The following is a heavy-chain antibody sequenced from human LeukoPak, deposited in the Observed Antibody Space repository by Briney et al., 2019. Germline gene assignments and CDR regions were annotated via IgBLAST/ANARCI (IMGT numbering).Heavy chain of an antibody. CDR3: ARGRMDYYGSGSYYPLDY. CDR1: GDSVSSNSAA. Sequence: SQTLSLTCAISGDSVSSNSAAWNWIRQSPSRGLEWLGRTYYRSKWYNDYAVSVKSRITINPDTSKNQFSLQLNSVTPEDTAVYYCARGRMDYYGSGSYYPLDYWGQGTLVTVSS. J-gene: IGHJ4*02. D-gene: IGHD3-10*01. V-gene: IGHV6-1*01. CDR2: TYYRSKWYN.